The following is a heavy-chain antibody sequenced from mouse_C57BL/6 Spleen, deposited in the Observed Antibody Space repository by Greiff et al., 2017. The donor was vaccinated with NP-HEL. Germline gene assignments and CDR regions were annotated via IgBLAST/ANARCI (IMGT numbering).Heavy chain of an antibody. Sequence: EVQLVESGGGLVKPGGSLKLSCAASGFTFSSYAMSWVRQTPEKRLEWVATISDGGSYTYYPDNVKGRFTISRDNAKNNLYLQMSHLKSEDTAMYYCARARAGTDAMDYWGQGTSVTVSS. V-gene: IGHV5-4*01. CDR2: ISDGGSYT. CDR1: GFTFSSYA. CDR3: ARARAGTDAMDY. D-gene: IGHD4-1*01. J-gene: IGHJ4*01.